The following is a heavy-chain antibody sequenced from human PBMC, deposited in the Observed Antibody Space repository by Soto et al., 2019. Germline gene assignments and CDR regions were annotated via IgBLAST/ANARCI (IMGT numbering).Heavy chain of an antibody. Sequence: QVQVVESGGGVVRPGRSLRLSCAASGFNFNNYAMHWVRQAPGKGLEWVAVVSFDGTNTYYADSVKGRFTISRDSSNNTVSLQMNGLTSEDTAAYYCAKAGWGGDYYYGLAVWGQGTTVTVSS. CDR2: VSFDGTNT. V-gene: IGHV3-30*18. D-gene: IGHD2-21*01. CDR3: AKAGWGGDYYYGLAV. J-gene: IGHJ6*02. CDR1: GFNFNNYA.